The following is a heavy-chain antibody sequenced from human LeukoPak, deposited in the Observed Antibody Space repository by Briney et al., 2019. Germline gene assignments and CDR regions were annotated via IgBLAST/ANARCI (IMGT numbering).Heavy chain of an antibody. CDR1: GYTFTGYY. V-gene: IGHV1-2*02. J-gene: IGHJ4*02. D-gene: IGHD2-2*01. CDR2: INPNSGGT. CDR3: ARVYPLRVPAAMDY. Sequence: ASVKVSCKASGYTFTGYYMHWVRQAPGQGLEWMGWINPNSGGTNYAQKFQGRVTMTRDTSISTAYMELSRLRSDDTAVYYCARVYPLRVPAAMDYWGQGTLVTVSS.